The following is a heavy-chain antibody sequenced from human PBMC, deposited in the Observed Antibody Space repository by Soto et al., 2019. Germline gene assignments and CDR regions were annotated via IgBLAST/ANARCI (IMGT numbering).Heavy chain of an antibody. D-gene: IGHD4-17*01. J-gene: IGHJ6*02. CDR2: ISYDGSNK. V-gene: IGHV3-30-3*01. Sequence: GGSLRLSCTASGFTFSSYAMHWVRQAPGKGLEWVAVISYDGSNKYYADSVKGRFTISRDNSKNTLYLQMNSLRAEDTAVYYCARDRSNIPWVTVTTLLRAGGMDVWGQGTTVTVSS. CDR1: GFTFSSYA. CDR3: ARDRSNIPWVTVTTLLRAGGMDV.